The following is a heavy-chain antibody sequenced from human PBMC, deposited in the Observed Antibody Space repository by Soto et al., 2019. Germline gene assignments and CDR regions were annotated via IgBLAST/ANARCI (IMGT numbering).Heavy chain of an antibody. J-gene: IGHJ4*02. Sequence: QITLKESGPTLVKPTQTLTLTCTFSGFSLSTSGVGVGWIRQPPGKALEWLALIYWDADKRYSPSLKSRLTITKDTSKHQVVLTMTHMDPVDTGTYYCAHRQSQAYSSGWEFDYWGQGTLVTVSS. CDR2: IYWDADK. V-gene: IGHV2-5*02. CDR3: AHRQSQAYSSGWEFDY. D-gene: IGHD6-19*01. CDR1: GFSLSTSGVG.